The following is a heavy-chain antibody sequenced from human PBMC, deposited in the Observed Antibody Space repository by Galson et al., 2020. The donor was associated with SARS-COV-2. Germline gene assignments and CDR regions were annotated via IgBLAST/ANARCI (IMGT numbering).Heavy chain of an antibody. D-gene: IGHD6-13*01. J-gene: IGHJ3*01. CDR2: ISDSGTNI. V-gene: IGHV3-48*03. CDR1: GFIFTNYE. CDR3: ASPYLAAASFFGAFDL. Sequence: GGSLRLSCAASGFIFTNYEMNWVRQAPGKGLEWVSYISDSGTNIYYADSVKGRFTISRDNTKNSVYLQMTSVRAEDTAVYYCASPYLAAASFFGAFDLWGRGTMVTVSS.